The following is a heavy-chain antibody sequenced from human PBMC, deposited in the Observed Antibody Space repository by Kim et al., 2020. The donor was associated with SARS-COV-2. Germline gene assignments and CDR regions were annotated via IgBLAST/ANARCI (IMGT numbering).Heavy chain of an antibody. Sequence: GESLKISCQGSGYRFTNYWIGWVRQMPGKGLEWMGIIYPGDSDTTYSPSFQGQVTMSADKSTAYMQWSSLKASDTDMYYCARLAGDSSGYYAGFDFWGQG. J-gene: IGHJ4*02. CDR1: GYRFTNYW. V-gene: IGHV5-51*01. CDR2: IYPGDSDT. D-gene: IGHD3-22*01. CDR3: ARLAGDSSGYYAGFDF.